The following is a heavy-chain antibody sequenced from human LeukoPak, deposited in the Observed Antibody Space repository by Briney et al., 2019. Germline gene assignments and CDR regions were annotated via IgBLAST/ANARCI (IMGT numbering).Heavy chain of an antibody. V-gene: IGHV4-34*01. D-gene: IGHD3-3*01. CDR1: GFTFSSYG. CDR3: ARAGGVRRSFDY. J-gene: IGHJ4*02. Sequence: LRLSCAASGFTFSSYGMHWVRQAPGKGLEWIGEINHSGSTNYNPSLKSRVTISVDTSKNQFSLKLSSVTAADTAVYYCARAGGVRRSFDYWGQGTLVTVSS. CDR2: INHSGST.